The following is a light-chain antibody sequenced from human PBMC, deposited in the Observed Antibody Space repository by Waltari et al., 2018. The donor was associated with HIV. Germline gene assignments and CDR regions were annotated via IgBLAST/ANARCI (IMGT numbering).Light chain of an antibody. J-gene: IGKJ4*01. V-gene: IGKV3-15*01. CDR2: GAS. Sequence: EIVLTQSPATLSLSPGERATLSCRASQSVSNSLAWYQQKPGQAPRLLIYGASTRATGIAARFSGSGSGTDFTLTISSLQSEDFAVYYCQQYSNWPLTFGGGTKVEI. CDR1: QSVSNS. CDR3: QQYSNWPLT.